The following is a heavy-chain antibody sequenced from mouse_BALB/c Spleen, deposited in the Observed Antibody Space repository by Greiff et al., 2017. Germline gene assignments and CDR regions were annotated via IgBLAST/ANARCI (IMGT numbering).Heavy chain of an antibody. V-gene: IGHV3-8*02. Sequence: EVKLQQSGPSLVKPSQTLSLSCSVSGDSITSGYWNWIRKFPGNKLEYMGYISYSGSTYYYPSLKSRISITRDTSKNQYYLQLNSVTTEDTATYYCARYSAYYRYDYAMDYWGQGTSVTVSS. D-gene: IGHD2-14*01. CDR2: ISYSGST. J-gene: IGHJ4*01. CDR3: ARYSAYYRYDYAMDY. CDR1: GDSITSGY.